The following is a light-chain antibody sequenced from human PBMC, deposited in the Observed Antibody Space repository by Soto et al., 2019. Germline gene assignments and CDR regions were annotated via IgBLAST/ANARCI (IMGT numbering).Light chain of an antibody. CDR1: HSDVGGYTS. CDR2: AVN. CDR3: CSYAGSYTYV. J-gene: IGLJ1*01. Sequence: QSALTQPRSVSGSPGHSVTISCTGTHSDVGGYTSVSWYQQHPGRAPKLMISAVNKRPSGVPDRFSGSKSGNTASLTISGLQAEDEADYFCCSYAGSYTYVFGSGTKVTVL. V-gene: IGLV2-11*01.